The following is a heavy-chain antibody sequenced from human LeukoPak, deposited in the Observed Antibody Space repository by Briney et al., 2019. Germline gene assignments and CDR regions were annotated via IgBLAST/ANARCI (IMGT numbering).Heavy chain of an antibody. Sequence: GGSLRLSCAISGFIVSGNFMIWVRQAPGKGLEWVSVIHTGGSTYYADSVKGRFIISRDISKNTLYLQMNNLRADDTAVYYCARARDFDYWGQGTLVTVSS. CDR1: GFIVSGNF. CDR3: ARARDFDY. V-gene: IGHV3-66*01. CDR2: IHTGGST. J-gene: IGHJ4*02.